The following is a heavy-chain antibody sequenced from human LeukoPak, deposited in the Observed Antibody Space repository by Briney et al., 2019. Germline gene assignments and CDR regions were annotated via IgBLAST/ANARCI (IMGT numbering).Heavy chain of an antibody. CDR3: AREYSGSYYDAFDI. V-gene: IGHV3-21*01. Sequence: GGSMRLSCAASGFPFSSYSMNWVRQAPGKGLGWGSSISSSSSSYIYYADSVKGRFTISRDNAKNSLYLQMNSLRAEDTAVYYCAREYSGSYYDAFDIWGQGTMVTVSS. J-gene: IGHJ3*02. D-gene: IGHD1-26*01. CDR2: ISSSSSSYI. CDR1: GFPFSSYS.